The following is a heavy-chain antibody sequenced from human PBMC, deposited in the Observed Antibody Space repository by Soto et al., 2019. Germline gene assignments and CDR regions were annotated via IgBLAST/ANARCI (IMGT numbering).Heavy chain of an antibody. CDR3: ARQDGSSWYSGFDP. CDR2: IYYSGST. Sequence: QVQLQESGPGLVKPSETLSLTCTVSGGSISSYYWSWIRQPPGKGLEWIGYIYYSGSTNYNHSLKSRVTISVDTSKNQFSLKLSSVTAADTAVYYCARQDGSSWYSGFDPWGQGTLVTVSS. V-gene: IGHV4-59*08. CDR1: GGSISSYY. J-gene: IGHJ5*02. D-gene: IGHD6-13*01.